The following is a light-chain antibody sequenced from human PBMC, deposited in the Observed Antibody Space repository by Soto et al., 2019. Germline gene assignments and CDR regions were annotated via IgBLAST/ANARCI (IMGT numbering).Light chain of an antibody. J-gene: IGKJ2*01. CDR1: QSVASN. Sequence: EIVMTQSPASLSVSPGDGATLSCRASQSVASNVAWYQQKPGQGPRRLIHGASTRAVGVPARFSGSGSGTDFNLTISSLQSEDVAVDYYQQYHNWTPQYTFGQGTKLQIK. CDR2: GAS. CDR3: QQYHNWTPQYT. V-gene: IGKV3-15*01.